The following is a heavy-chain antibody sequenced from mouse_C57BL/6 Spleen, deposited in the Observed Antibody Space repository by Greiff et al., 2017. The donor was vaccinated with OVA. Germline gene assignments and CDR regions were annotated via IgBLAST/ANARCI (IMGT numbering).Heavy chain of an antibody. V-gene: IGHV5-4*01. J-gene: IGHJ1*03. Sequence: DVKLVESGGGLVKPGGSLKLSCAASGFTFSSYAMSWVRQTPEKRLEWVATISDGGSYTYYPDNVKGRFTISRDNAKNNLYLQMSHLKSEDTAMYYCARDQDYYGSSSLWYFDVWGTGTTVTVSS. CDR1: GFTFSSYA. D-gene: IGHD1-1*01. CDR2: ISDGGSYT. CDR3: ARDQDYYGSSSLWYFDV.